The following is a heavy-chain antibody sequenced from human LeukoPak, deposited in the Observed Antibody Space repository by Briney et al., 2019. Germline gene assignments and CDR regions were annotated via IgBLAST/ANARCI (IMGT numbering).Heavy chain of an antibody. D-gene: IGHD3-22*01. CDR3: ARHFLGSSGFNFDY. CDR2: IYYSGST. V-gene: IGHV4-59*08. J-gene: IGHJ4*02. Sequence: PSETLSLTCTVSGGSISSYYWSWIRQPPGKGLEWIGYIYYSGSTNYNPSLKSRVTISVDTSKNQFSLKLSSVTAADTAVYYCARHFLGSSGFNFDYRGQGTLVTVSS. CDR1: GGSISSYY.